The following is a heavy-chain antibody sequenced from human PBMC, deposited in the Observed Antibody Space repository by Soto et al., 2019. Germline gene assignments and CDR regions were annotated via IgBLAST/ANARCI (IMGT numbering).Heavy chain of an antibody. J-gene: IGHJ6*02. D-gene: IGHD6-13*01. CDR3: ARLGIPGIAAAGRHTYYYYYGMDV. V-gene: IGHV3-74*01. CDR2: INSDGSST. Sequence: EVQLVESGGGLVQPGGSLRLSCAASGFTFSSYWMHWVRQAPGKGLVWVSRINSDGSSTSYADSVKGRFTISRDNAKNTLXXQXNXXRAEDTAVYYCARLGIPGIAAAGRHTYYYYYGMDVWGQGTTVTVSS. CDR1: GFTFSSYW.